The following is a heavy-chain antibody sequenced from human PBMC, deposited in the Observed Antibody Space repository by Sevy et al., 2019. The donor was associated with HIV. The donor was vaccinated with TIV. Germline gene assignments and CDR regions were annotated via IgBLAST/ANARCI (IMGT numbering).Heavy chain of an antibody. CDR3: AKDSAPRLNILLWFGELLDY. J-gene: IGHJ4*02. CDR1: GFTFSSYG. D-gene: IGHD3-10*01. Sequence: GESLKISCAASGFTFSSYGMHWVRQAPGKGLEWVSFIRYDGSNKYYADSVKGRFTISRDNSKNTLYLQMNSLRAEDTAVYYCAKDSAPRLNILLWFGELLDYWGQGTLVTVSS. CDR2: IRYDGSNK. V-gene: IGHV3-30*02.